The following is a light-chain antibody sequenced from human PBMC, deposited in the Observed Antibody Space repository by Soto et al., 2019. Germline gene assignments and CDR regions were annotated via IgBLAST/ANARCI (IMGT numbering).Light chain of an antibody. CDR1: SSNIGSNT. Sequence: QSVLTQPPSASGTPGQRFTISCSGSSSNIGSNTVNWYQQLPGQAPKIVIYYDNLLTSGVSDRFSGSKSGISASLAISDLQSDDEADYYCASWDDSLNAYVFGPGTKLTVL. CDR2: YDN. CDR3: ASWDDSLNAYV. V-gene: IGLV1-44*01. J-gene: IGLJ1*01.